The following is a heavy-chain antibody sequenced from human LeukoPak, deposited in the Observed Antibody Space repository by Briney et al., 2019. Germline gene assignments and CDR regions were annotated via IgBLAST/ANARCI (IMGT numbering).Heavy chain of an antibody. CDR2: ISGSGGST. D-gene: IGHD1-26*01. Sequence: GGSLRLSCAASGFTFSSYSMNWVRQAPGKGLEWVSAISGSGGSTYYADSVKGRFTISRDNSKNTLYLQMNSLRAEDTAVYYCAKGGSYPPDYGMGVWGQGTTVTVSS. V-gene: IGHV3-23*01. J-gene: IGHJ6*02. CDR3: AKGGSYPPDYGMGV. CDR1: GFTFSSYS.